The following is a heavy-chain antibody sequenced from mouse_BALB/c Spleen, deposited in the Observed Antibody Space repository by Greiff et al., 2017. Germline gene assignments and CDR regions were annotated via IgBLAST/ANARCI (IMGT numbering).Heavy chain of an antibody. CDR3: ARGERAMDY. J-gene: IGHJ4*01. V-gene: IGHV1S137*01. CDR2: ISTYYGDA. CDR1: GYTFTDYA. Sequence: QVQLQQSGAELVRPGVSVKISCKGSGYTFTDYAMHWVKQSHAKSLEWIGVISTYYGDASYNQKFKGKATMTVDKSSSTAYMELARLTSEDSAIYYCARGERAMDYWGQGTSVTVSS.